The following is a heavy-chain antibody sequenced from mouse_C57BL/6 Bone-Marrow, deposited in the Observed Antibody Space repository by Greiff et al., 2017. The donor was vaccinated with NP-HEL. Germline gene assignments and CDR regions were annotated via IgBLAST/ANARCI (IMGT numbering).Heavy chain of an antibody. V-gene: IGHV1-5*01. Sequence: EVQLQQSGTVLARPGASVKMSCKTSGYTFTSYWMHWVKQRPGQGLEWIGAIYPGNSDTSYNQKFKGQAKLTAVTSASTAYMELSSLTNEDSAVYYCTRRRFLGLFAYWGQGTLVTVSA. J-gene: IGHJ3*01. D-gene: IGHD4-1*01. CDR2: IYPGNSDT. CDR3: TRRRFLGLFAY. CDR1: GYTFTSYW.